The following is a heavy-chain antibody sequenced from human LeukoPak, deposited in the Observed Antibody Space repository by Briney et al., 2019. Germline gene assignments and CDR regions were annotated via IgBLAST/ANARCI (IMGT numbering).Heavy chain of an antibody. V-gene: IGHV3-48*03. Sequence: TGGSLRLSCAASGFTFSSYEMNWVRQAPGKGLEWVSYISSSGSTIYYADSVKGRFTISRDNAKNTLYLQMNSLRAEDTAVYYCARDLAGSRDKWGQGTLVTVSS. D-gene: IGHD2-15*01. CDR2: ISSSGSTI. J-gene: IGHJ4*02. CDR3: ARDLAGSRDK. CDR1: GFTFSSYE.